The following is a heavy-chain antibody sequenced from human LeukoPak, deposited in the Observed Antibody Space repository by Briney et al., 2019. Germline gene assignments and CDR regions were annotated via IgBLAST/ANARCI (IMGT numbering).Heavy chain of an antibody. V-gene: IGHV4-59*01. Sequence: SETLSLTCTVSGGSISSYYWSWVRQPPGKGLEWIGYIYYSGSTNYNPSLTSRVTISVDTSKNQFSLKLSSVTAADTAVYYCARGGYCSGGSCYSGAFDIWGQGTMVTVSS. CDR1: GGSISSYY. J-gene: IGHJ3*02. CDR3: ARGGYCSGGSCYSGAFDI. D-gene: IGHD2-15*01. CDR2: IYYSGST.